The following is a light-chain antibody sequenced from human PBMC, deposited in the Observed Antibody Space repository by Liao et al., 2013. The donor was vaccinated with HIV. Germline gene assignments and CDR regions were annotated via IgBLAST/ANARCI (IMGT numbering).Light chain of an antibody. CDR2: QDS. Sequence: SYELTQPTAVSVSPGQTATIPCSGDRLGEKYSCWYQQKPGQSPLLVIYQDSKRPSGIPERFSGSNSGNTATLTISGTQAMDEADYYCQAWDSSTEVFGTGTKVTVL. CDR3: QAWDSSTEV. V-gene: IGLV3-1*01. CDR1: RLGEKY. J-gene: IGLJ1*01.